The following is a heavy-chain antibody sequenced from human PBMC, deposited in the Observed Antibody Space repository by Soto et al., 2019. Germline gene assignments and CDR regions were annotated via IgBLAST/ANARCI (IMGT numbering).Heavy chain of an antibody. J-gene: IGHJ5*02. CDR3: ASRGYCSSTSCPNWFDP. V-gene: IGHV4-31*03. Sequence: PSETLSLTCTVSGGSISSGTSYWSWIRQRPGKGLEWIGYIFYSGSFYYTPSLRGRVMILADTSKNQFSLKLSSVTAADTAVYYCASRGYCSSTSCPNWFDPWGQGTLVTVSS. CDR2: IFYSGSF. D-gene: IGHD2-2*01. CDR1: GGSISSGTSY.